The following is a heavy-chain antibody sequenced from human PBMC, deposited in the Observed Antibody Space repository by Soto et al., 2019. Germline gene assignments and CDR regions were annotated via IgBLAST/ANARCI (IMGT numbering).Heavy chain of an antibody. D-gene: IGHD1-7*01. CDR3: ARDSIVAGTTTGMDV. V-gene: IGHV1-46*04. CDR1: GYNLTTFF. Sequence: ASGKVSCKASGYNLTTFFMHWVRQAPGQGVEWMGVINPGYPAGRSTTYAQKLQGRVTMTTDTSTSRVYMELSRRRSDDTDVYYFARDSIVAGTTTGMDVWGQGTTVTVSS. CDR2: INPGYPAGRST. J-gene: IGHJ6*02.